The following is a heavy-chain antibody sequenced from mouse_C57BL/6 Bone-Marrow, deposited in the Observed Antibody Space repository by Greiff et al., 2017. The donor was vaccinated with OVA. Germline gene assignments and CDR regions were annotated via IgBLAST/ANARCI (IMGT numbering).Heavy chain of an antibody. J-gene: IGHJ4*01. CDR2: IHPNSGST. CDR3: AREDYGNFYAMDY. Sequence: QVQLQQPGAELVKPGASVKLSCKASGYTFTSYWMHWVKQRPGQGLEWIEMIHPNSGSTNYNEKFKSKATLTVDKSSSTAYMQLSSLTSEDSAVYYCAREDYGNFYAMDYWGQGTSVTVSS. D-gene: IGHD2-1*01. CDR1: GYTFTSYW. V-gene: IGHV1-64*01.